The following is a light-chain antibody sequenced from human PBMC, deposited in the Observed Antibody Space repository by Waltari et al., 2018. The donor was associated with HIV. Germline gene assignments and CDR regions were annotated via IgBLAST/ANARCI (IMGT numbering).Light chain of an antibody. J-gene: IGKJ5*01. CDR2: RIS. V-gene: IGKV3-20*01. Sequence: EIVLTQSPGTLSLYPGERATLSCRASESVTTSHLAWYQQKPGQAPRLLIYRISSRAAGIPDRFSCSGSGADFTLTISRLEPEDFAVYYCQQYGLSPITFGQGTRLEIK. CDR3: QQYGLSPIT. CDR1: ESVTTSH.